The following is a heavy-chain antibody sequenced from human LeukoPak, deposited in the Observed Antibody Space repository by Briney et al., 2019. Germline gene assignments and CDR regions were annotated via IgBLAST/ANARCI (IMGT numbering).Heavy chain of an antibody. J-gene: IGHJ1*01. V-gene: IGHV3-15*01. CDR1: GFTFNNAW. CDR3: AKSHNALLLWFGELLYYFQH. Sequence: GGSLRLSCAASGFTFNNAWMSWVRQAPGKGLEWVGRIKTKSQGATTDSAADVRGRFTISRDDSKDTLYLQMDRLRAEDTAVYYCAKSHNALLLWFGELLYYFQHWGQGTLVTVSS. CDR2: IKTKSQGATT. D-gene: IGHD3-10*01.